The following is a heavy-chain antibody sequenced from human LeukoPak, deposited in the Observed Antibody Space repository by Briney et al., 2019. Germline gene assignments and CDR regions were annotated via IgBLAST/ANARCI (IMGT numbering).Heavy chain of an antibody. J-gene: IGHJ4*02. Sequence: GSLRLSCAASGFPFSSYGMHWVRPAPGKGLEWVAVISYDGSNKYYADSVKGRFTISRDNSKNTLYLQMNSLRAEDTAVYYCAKAVGGSSSLWGQGTLVTVSS. V-gene: IGHV3-30*18. CDR1: GFPFSSYG. D-gene: IGHD1-26*01. CDR2: ISYDGSNK. CDR3: AKAVGGSSSL.